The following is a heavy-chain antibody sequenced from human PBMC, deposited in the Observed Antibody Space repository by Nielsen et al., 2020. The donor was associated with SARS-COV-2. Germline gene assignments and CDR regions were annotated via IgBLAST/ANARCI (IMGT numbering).Heavy chain of an antibody. D-gene: IGHD7-27*01. CDR2: INPNSGGT. CDR3: ARDLAKSGPGDMDV. J-gene: IGHJ6*02. Sequence: ASVKVSCKASGYMFTGYYIHWVRQAPGQGLEWMGRINPNSGGTNYAQKFQGRVTMTRDTSISTAYMELSRLRSDDTAVYYCARDLAKSGPGDMDVWGQGTTVTVSS. CDR1: GYMFTGYY. V-gene: IGHV1-2*06.